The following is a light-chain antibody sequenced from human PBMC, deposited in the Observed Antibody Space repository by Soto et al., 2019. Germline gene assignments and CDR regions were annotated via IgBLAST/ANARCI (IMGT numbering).Light chain of an antibody. Sequence: QSALTQPRSVSGSPGQSVTISCTGTSSDVGGYNYVSWYQQHPGKAPKLMIYDVSKRPSGVPDRFSGSKSGNTASLTISGLLAEDEADYYCCSYAGSWVFGVGTKLTVL. V-gene: IGLV2-11*01. CDR2: DVS. CDR3: CSYAGSWV. CDR1: SSDVGGYNY. J-gene: IGLJ3*02.